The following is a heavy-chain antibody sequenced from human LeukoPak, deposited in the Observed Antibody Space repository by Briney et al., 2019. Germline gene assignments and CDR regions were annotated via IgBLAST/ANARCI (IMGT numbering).Heavy chain of an antibody. CDR3: ARGGVGSHDY. V-gene: IGHV3-74*01. Sequence: PGGSPRLSCAASGFTFSSYRMHWVRQVPVKGLVWVSHIHSDGRSSSYADSVKGRFTISRDNAKNTLSLQMNSLRADDTAVYYCARGGVGSHDYWGQGTLVTVSS. CDR2: IHSDGRSS. D-gene: IGHD3-10*01. J-gene: IGHJ4*02. CDR1: GFTFSSYR.